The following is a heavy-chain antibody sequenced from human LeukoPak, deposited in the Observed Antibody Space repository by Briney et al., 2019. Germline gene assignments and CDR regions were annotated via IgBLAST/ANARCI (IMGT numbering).Heavy chain of an antibody. V-gene: IGHV1-8*01. CDR3: ARDQAYGDYARFDY. CDR2: MNPNSGNT. J-gene: IGHJ4*02. Sequence: ASVKVSCKASGYTFTSYDINWVRQATGQGLEWMGWMNPNSGNTGYAQKFQGRVTMTRNTSISTAYMELSSLRSEDTAVYYCARDQAYGDYARFDYWGQGTLVTVSS. CDR1: GYTFTSYD. D-gene: IGHD4-17*01.